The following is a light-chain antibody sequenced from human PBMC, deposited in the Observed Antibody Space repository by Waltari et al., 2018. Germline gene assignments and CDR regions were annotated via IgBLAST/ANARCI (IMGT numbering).Light chain of an antibody. V-gene: IGLV1-47*01. CDR1: NSNLGSNY. CDR2: RNN. Sequence: QSVMTQPPSASGTPGQRVSISCSGSNSNLGSNYLYWYQQLPGAAPKLLIFRNNPRPSGVPDRFSGSKYGTSAFLAISELRSEDEAVYYCASWDDSHYVFGTGTKLTVL. J-gene: IGLJ1*01. CDR3: ASWDDSHYV.